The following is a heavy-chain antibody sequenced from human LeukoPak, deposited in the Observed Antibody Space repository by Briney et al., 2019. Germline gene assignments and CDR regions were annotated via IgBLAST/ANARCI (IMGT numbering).Heavy chain of an antibody. V-gene: IGHV1-8*03. D-gene: IGHD2-15*01. CDR3: ARADGSPDY. CDR1: GYTFTTLD. J-gene: IGHJ4*02. Sequence: AAPVKVSCKASGYTFTTLDINWVRQATGQGLEWMGWINPKSGNTGHAQKFQGRVTITRDTSISTAYMELSSLRSEDTAVYYCARADGSPDYWGQGTLVTVSS. CDR2: INPKSGNT.